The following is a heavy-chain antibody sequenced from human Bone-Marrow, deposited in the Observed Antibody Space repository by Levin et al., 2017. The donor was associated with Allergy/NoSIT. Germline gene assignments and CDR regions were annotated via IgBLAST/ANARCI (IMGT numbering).Heavy chain of an antibody. J-gene: IGHJ6*02. V-gene: IGHV3-13*01. CDR3: ASDQYGYKAGIDV. D-gene: IGHD5-18*01. Sequence: GESLKISCAASGFTFTKYDMHWVRQAAGKGLEWVSSIGSAGDTDYADSVKGRFTISREIDKNSLNLQLNSLRAGDTAVYYCASDQYGYKAGIDVWGRGTTVTVSS. CDR1: GFTFTKYD. CDR2: IGSAGDT.